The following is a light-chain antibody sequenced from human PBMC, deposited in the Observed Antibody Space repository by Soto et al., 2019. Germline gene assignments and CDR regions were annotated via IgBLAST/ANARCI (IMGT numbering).Light chain of an antibody. V-gene: IGKV3-11*01. J-gene: IGKJ5*01. CDR3: QQRSNWPIT. CDR1: QSASSH. Sequence: EIGLTRCAVTLSLSPASIATPSCSARQSASSHLPWSQQRPAQAPRLLNNDASNRATGIPARFSGSGSGTDFTLTINNLHPEDFAVYYCQQRSNWPITFGQGTRLEIK. CDR2: DAS.